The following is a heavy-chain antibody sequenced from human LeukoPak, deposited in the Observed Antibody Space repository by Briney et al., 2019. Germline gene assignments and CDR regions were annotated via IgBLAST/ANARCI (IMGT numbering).Heavy chain of an antibody. CDR1: GFTFSSYT. Sequence: GGSLRLSCAASGFTFSSYTIHWVRQAPGKGLEWVAAIWYDGSNKYYADSVKGRFTISRDNSKNTLYLQMNSLRAEDTAVYYCAKDRGSSSWYPDAFDIWGQGTMVTVSS. J-gene: IGHJ3*02. CDR3: AKDRGSSSWYPDAFDI. D-gene: IGHD6-13*01. CDR2: IWYDGSNK. V-gene: IGHV3-30*02.